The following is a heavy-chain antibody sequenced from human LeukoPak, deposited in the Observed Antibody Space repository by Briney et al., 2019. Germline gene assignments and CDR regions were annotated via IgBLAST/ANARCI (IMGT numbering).Heavy chain of an antibody. CDR1: GGTFSIYA. CDR3: ARDHVGIANY. Sequence: ASVKASFKASGGTFSIYAISWVRQAPGQGLEWMGRIIPILGIANYAQKFQGRVTITADKSTSTAYMELSSLRSEDTAVYYCARDHVGIANYWGQGTLVTVSS. V-gene: IGHV1-69*04. J-gene: IGHJ4*02. D-gene: IGHD6-13*01. CDR2: IIPILGIA.